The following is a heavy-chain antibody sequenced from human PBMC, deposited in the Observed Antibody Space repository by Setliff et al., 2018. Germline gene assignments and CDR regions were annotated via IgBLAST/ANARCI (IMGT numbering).Heavy chain of an antibody. V-gene: IGHV4-59*08. Sequence: SETLSLTCTVSGGSITNFYWNWIRQSPGKGLEWIGYIYSSGITNYNPSLKRRLTMSVDTSKNQFSLHLSSMTAADTAVYYCARQPPLNWAIPFDLWGQGKRVTVSS. CDR3: ARQPPLNWAIPFDL. D-gene: IGHD7-27*01. CDR1: GGSITNFY. J-gene: IGHJ3*01. CDR2: IYSSGIT.